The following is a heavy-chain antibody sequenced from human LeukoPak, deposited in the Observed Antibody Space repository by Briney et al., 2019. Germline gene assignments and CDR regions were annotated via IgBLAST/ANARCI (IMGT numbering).Heavy chain of an antibody. D-gene: IGHD3-10*01. CDR1: GGSFSGYY. V-gene: IGHV4-34*01. Sequence: SETLSLTCAVYGGSFSGYYWSWIRQPPGKGLEWIGEINHSGSTNYNPSLKSRVTISVDTSKNQFSLKLSSVTAADTAVYYCARDYGSGSYYPREFDYWGQGTLVTVSS. CDR2: INHSGST. CDR3: ARDYGSGSYYPREFDY. J-gene: IGHJ4*02.